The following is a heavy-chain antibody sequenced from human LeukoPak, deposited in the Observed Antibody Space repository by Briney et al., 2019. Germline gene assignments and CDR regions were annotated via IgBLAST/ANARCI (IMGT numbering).Heavy chain of an antibody. Sequence: GGSLRLSCAASGFTFSGYAMSWVRQAPGNGLEWVSSISGSGDSTHYADSVKGRFTISRDNSKNTLYLQMNSLRAEDTAVYYCAKESPSFDYWGQGNLVTVSS. CDR1: GFTFSGYA. V-gene: IGHV3-23*01. CDR2: ISGSGDST. J-gene: IGHJ4*02. CDR3: AKESPSFDY.